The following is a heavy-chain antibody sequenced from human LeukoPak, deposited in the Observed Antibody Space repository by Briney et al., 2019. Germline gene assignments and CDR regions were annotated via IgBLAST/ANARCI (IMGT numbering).Heavy chain of an antibody. CDR2: FGWNIVTI. D-gene: IGHD3-10*01. Sequence: GGSLRLSFAASGFTFDDYAMTWFRQAPGKGLEWFSGFGWNIVTIGYADSVKGRFTISRDNAKTSLYLQMNSLRAEATALYYSATALSDAHYGSAEGKAPNYYYGMDVWGQGTTVTVSS. V-gene: IGHV3-9*01. J-gene: IGHJ6*02. CDR1: GFTFDDYA. CDR3: ATALSDAHYGSAEGKAPNYYYGMDV.